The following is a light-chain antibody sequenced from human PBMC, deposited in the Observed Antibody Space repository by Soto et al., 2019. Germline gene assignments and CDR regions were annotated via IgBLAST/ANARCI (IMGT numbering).Light chain of an antibody. CDR3: HQYYNWPRT. CDR2: GAS. J-gene: IGKJ1*01. Sequence: EIVMTQSPATLSVSPGERATLSCRASQSVSSNLAWYQQKSGQAPRLLIYGASARATGIPARFSGSGSGTEFTLTISSLQSEDFAVYYCHQYYNWPRTFGQGTKVEI. V-gene: IGKV3-15*01. CDR1: QSVSSN.